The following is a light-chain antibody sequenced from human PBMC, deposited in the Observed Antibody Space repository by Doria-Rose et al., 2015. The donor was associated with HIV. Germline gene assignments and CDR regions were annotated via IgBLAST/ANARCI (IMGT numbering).Light chain of an antibody. V-gene: IGKV1-39*01. J-gene: IGKJ5*01. Sequence: DIQMTQSPSSLSASVGDRVTITCRASQSVGSSLNWYQQKPGKAPKLLIFAASNLQSGVPSRFSGSGSTTDFTLTISNLQPEDFATYYCQQSYSTPVTFGQGTRLEIK. CDR3: QQSYSTPVT. CDR2: AAS. CDR1: QSVGSS.